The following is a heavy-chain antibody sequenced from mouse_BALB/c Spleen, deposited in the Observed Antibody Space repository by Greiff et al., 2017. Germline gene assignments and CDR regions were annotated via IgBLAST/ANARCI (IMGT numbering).Heavy chain of an antibody. CDR1: GFSLSTYGIG. J-gene: IGHJ4*01. CDR2: IWWNDNK. CDR3: ARAYYGSSYDYYAMDY. D-gene: IGHD1-1*01. Sequence: QVTLKVSGPGILQPSQTLSLTCSFSGFSLSTYGIGVGWIRQPSGKGLEWLAHIWWNDNKYYNTALKSRLTISKDTSNNQVFLKIASVDTADTATYYCARAYYGSSYDYYAMDYWGQGTSVTVSS. V-gene: IGHV8-11*01.